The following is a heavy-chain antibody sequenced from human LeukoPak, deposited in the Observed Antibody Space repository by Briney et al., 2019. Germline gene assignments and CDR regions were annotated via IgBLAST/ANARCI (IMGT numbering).Heavy chain of an antibody. Sequence: PSETLSLTCTDSGGSISSAGYYWVWIRQAPGKGLEWFGSINYSGSTYYNPSLKSRVTAFVDASKNQFSLELRSVTAADTAVYYCARSGVSGYSSGYYGGGYYYMDVWAKGTTVTVSS. CDR1: GGSISSAGYY. J-gene: IGHJ6*03. CDR2: INYSGST. D-gene: IGHD6-19*01. V-gene: IGHV4-39*01. CDR3: ARSGVSGYSSGYYGGGYYYMDV.